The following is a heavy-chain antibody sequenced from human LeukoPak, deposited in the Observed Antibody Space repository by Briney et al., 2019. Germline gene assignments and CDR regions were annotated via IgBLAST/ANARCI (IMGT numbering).Heavy chain of an antibody. D-gene: IGHD6-13*01. J-gene: IGHJ6*02. CDR2: ISGSGGNT. V-gene: IGHV3-23*01. CDR3: ATPLEYSSSWYDSRRYYGMDV. Sequence: GGSLRLSCATSGFTFSSYAMSCVRQAPGKGLEWVSAISGSGGNTYYTDSVKGLFTISRDNSKNRLYLQMKRLRAEDTAVYYCATPLEYSSSWYDSRRYYGMDVWGQGTTVTVSS. CDR1: GFTFSSYA.